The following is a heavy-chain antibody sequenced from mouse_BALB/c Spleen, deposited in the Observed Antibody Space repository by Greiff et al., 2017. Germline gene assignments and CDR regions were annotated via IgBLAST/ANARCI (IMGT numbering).Heavy chain of an antibody. CDR1: GYTFTSYW. Sequence: QVQLQQPGADLVKPGASVKLSCKASGYTFTSYWMHWVKQRPGQGLEWIGEINPSNGRTNYNEKFKSKATLTVDKSSSTAYMQLSSLTSEDSAVYYCALTTVVVDYWGQGTTLTVSS. J-gene: IGHJ2*01. CDR3: ALTTVVVDY. D-gene: IGHD1-1*01. CDR2: INPSNGRT. V-gene: IGHV1S81*02.